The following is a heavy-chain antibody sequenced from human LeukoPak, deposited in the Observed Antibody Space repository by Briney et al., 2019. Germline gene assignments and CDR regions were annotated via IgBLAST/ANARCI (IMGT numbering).Heavy chain of an antibody. CDR3: ASLGRTGYCSGGSCLPFDY. CDR2: IYYSGST. CDR1: GGSVSSGSYY. D-gene: IGHD2-15*01. V-gene: IGHV4-61*01. J-gene: IGHJ4*02. Sequence: SETLSLTCTVSGGSVSSGSYYWSWIRQPPGKGLEWIGYIYYSGSTNYNPSLKSRVTISVDTSKNQFSLKLSSVTAADTAVYYCASLGRTGYCSGGSCLPFDYWGQGTLVTVSS.